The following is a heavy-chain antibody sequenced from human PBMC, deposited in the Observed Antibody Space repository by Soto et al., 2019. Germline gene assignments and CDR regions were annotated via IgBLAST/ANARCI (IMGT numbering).Heavy chain of an antibody. V-gene: IGHV1-69*06. CDR2: IIPIFGTA. Sequence: VTFSSYAISWVRQAPGQGLEWMGGIIPIFGTANYAQKFQGRVTITADKSTSTAYMELSSLRSEDTAVYYCAGRTATDNYYYGMDVWGQGTTVTVSS. D-gene: IGHD1-1*01. CDR3: AGRTATDNYYYGMDV. J-gene: IGHJ6*02. CDR1: VTFSSYA.